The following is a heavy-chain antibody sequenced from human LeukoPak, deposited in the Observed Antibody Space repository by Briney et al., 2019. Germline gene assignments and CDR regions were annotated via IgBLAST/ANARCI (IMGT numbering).Heavy chain of an antibody. CDR1: GGTFSTYS. J-gene: IGHJ4*02. Sequence: SVKVSCKASGGTFSTYSISWVRQAPGQGLEWIERIIPIFGTANFAQTFHGRVTITTDESTNTAYMELSSLTSEDTAVYYCARAWGGDSSGYYQGGFDYWGQGTLVTVSS. D-gene: IGHD3-22*01. CDR3: ARAWGGDSSGYYQGGFDY. CDR2: IIPIFGTA. V-gene: IGHV1-69*05.